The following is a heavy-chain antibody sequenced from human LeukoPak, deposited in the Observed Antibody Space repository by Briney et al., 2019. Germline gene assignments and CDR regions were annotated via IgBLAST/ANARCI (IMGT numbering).Heavy chain of an antibody. CDR2: IYYSGST. D-gene: IGHD3-9*01. V-gene: IGHV4-39*01. Sequence: SETLSLTCTVSGGSISSSSYYWGWIRQPPGKGLEWIGSIYYSGSTYYNLSLKSRVTISVDTSKNQFSLKLSSVTAADTAVYYCARQGHNYDILTGYQPYYFDYWGQGTLVTVSS. CDR3: ARQGHNYDILTGYQPYYFDY. J-gene: IGHJ4*02. CDR1: GGSISSSSYY.